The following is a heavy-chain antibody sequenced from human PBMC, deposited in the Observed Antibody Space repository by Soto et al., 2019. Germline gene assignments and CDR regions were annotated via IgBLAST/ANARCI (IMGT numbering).Heavy chain of an antibody. V-gene: IGHV5-10-1*01. D-gene: IGHD3-22*01. J-gene: IGHJ5*02. Sequence: PGESLKISCKGSGYSFTSYWISWVRQMPGKGLEWMGRIDPSDSYTNYSPSFQGRVTISADRSISTAYLQWSSLKASDTAMYYCARLVPHYFDSSGYYPWFDPWGQGTLVTVSS. CDR3: ARLVPHYFDSSGYYPWFDP. CDR1: GYSFTSYW. CDR2: IDPSDSYT.